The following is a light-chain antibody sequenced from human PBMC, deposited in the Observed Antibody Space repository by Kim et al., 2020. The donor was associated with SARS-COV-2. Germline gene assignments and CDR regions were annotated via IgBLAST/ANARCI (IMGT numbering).Light chain of an antibody. CDR1: SNNVGNQG. Sequence: QAGLTKPPSVSKGLRQTATLTCTGNSNNVGNQGAAWLQQHQGHPPNLLSYRKNNRPSGISERLSASRSGNTASLTITGLQPEDEADYYCSAWDYSLNAWVFGGGTQLTVL. CDR2: RKN. CDR3: SAWDYSLNAWV. J-gene: IGLJ3*02. V-gene: IGLV10-54*01.